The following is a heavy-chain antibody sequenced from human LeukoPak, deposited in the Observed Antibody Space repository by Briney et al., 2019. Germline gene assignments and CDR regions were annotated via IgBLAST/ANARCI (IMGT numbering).Heavy chain of an antibody. CDR2: ISGSGGST. CDR1: GFTFSSYA. V-gene: IGHV3-23*01. CDR3: AKDRLAVAGTGGS. Sequence: PGGSLRLSCAVSGFTFSSYAMNWVRQAPGKGLEWVSTISGSGGSTYYADSVKGRFTISRDNSKNTLYLQMNSLRAEDTAVYYCAKDRLAVAGTGGSWGQGTLVTVSS. D-gene: IGHD6-19*01. J-gene: IGHJ4*02.